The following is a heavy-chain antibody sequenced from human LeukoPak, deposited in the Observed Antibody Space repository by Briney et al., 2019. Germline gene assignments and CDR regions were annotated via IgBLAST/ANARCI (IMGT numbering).Heavy chain of an antibody. CDR3: AKSHYYGSGSSNYYYYGMDV. CDR2: ISGDGGST. D-gene: IGHD3-10*01. CDR1: GFTFDDYA. V-gene: IGHV3-43*02. Sequence: GGSLILSCAASGFTFDDYAMHWVRQAPGKGLEWVSLISGDGGSTYYADSVKGRFTISRDNSKNSLYLQMNSLRTEDTALYYCAKSHYYGSGSSNYYYYGMDVWGQGTTVTVSS. J-gene: IGHJ6*02.